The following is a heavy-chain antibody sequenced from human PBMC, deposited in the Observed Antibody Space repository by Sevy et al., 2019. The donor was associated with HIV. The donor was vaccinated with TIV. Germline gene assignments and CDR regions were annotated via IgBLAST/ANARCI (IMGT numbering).Heavy chain of an antibody. Sequence: GGSLRLSCVASGFTFSDSRMTWVRQAPGKGLERIAFINEDGSRLGYVDSVRGRFTISREITKNSLYLQMNSLRAEDTAVYFCARDRAYSALDYWGQGTLVTVSS. CDR3: ARDRAYSALDY. V-gene: IGHV3-7*01. D-gene: IGHD3-16*01. J-gene: IGHJ4*02. CDR2: INEDGSRL. CDR1: GFTFSDSR.